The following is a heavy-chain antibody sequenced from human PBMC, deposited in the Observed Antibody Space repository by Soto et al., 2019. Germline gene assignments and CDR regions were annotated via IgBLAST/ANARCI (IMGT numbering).Heavy chain of an antibody. CDR1: GFTFSSYA. D-gene: IGHD2-15*01. J-gene: IGHJ4*02. CDR2: ISGSGGST. CDR3: AKVGGYCSGGSCYPPPDY. Sequence: GGSLRLSCAASGFTFSSYAMSWVRQAPGKGLEWVSAISGSGGSTYYADSVKGRFTISRDNSKNTLYLQMNSLRAEDTAVYYCAKVGGYCSGGSCYPPPDYWGQGTLVTVSS. V-gene: IGHV3-23*01.